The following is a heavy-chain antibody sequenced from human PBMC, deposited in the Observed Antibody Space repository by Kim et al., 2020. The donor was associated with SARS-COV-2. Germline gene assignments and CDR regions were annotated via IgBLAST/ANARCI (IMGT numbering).Heavy chain of an antibody. CDR1: GFTFSNHG. D-gene: IGHD3-3*01. CDR2: VGHDGSLQ. Sequence: GGSLRLSCAASGFTFSNHGMHWVRQAPGKGLDWVAVVGHDGSLQFYADSAKDRFTISRDNSRNTLYLHMSSLRIDDTAVYYCAKEIGSGLPLEDWGQGTLVPVSS. V-gene: IGHV3-30*18. CDR3: AKEIGSGLPLED. J-gene: IGHJ4*02.